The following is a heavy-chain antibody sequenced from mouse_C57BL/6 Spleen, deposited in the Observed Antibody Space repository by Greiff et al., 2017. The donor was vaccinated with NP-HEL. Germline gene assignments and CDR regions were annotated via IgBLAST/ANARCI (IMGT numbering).Heavy chain of an antibody. CDR2: INPNNGGT. CDR3: ARLLLRSLWYFDV. V-gene: IGHV1-18*01. CDR1: GYTFTDYN. Sequence: VQLQQSGPELVKPGASVKIPCKASGYTFTDYNMDWVKQSHGKSLEWIGDINPNNGGTIYNQKFKGKATLTVDKSSSTAYMELRSLTSEDTAVYYCARLLLRSLWYFDVWGTGTTVTVSS. D-gene: IGHD1-1*01. J-gene: IGHJ1*03.